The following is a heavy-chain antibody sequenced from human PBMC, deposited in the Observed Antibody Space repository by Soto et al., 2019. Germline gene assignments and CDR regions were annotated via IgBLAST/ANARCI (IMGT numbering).Heavy chain of an antibody. J-gene: IGHJ4*02. D-gene: IGHD1-26*01. CDR3: GSGRQLPGH. Sequence: QVQLVESGGGLVKPGGSLRLSCAASGFTFSDYYMSWIRQAPGKGLEWVSYISSGSSYTNYADSVKGRFTISRDNAKNTLYLQMNSLRAEETAVYYCGSGRQLPGHWGQGTLVTVSS. CDR2: ISSGSSYT. V-gene: IGHV3-11*06. CDR1: GFTFSDYY.